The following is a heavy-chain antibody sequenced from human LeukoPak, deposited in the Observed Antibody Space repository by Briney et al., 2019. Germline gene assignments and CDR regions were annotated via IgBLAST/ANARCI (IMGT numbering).Heavy chain of an antibody. V-gene: IGHV3-30*02. J-gene: IGHJ4*02. CDR3: TRRVGALYYFDY. Sequence: QAGGSLRLSCAASGFTFSSYAMSWVRQAPGKGLEWLAFIRYDGSDKYYADSVKGRFTISRDNSKNTLYLQMNSLRAEDTAVYYCTRRVGALYYFDYWGQGTLVTVSS. CDR2: IRYDGSDK. D-gene: IGHD1-26*01. CDR1: GFTFSSYA.